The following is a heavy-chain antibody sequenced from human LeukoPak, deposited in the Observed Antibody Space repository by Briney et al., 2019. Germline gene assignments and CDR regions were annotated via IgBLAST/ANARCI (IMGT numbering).Heavy chain of an antibody. Sequence: GSLRPSCTASGFTFGDYAMSWVRQAPGKGLEWVGFIRSKAYGRTTEYAASVKGRFTISRDDSKSIAYLQMNSLKTEDTAVYYCTNARMGVGSSSSRYYYYYYMDVWGKGTTVTVSS. CDR3: TNARMGVGSSSSRYYYYYYMDV. CDR1: GFTFGDYA. J-gene: IGHJ6*03. V-gene: IGHV3-49*04. CDR2: IRSKAYGRTT. D-gene: IGHD6-6*01.